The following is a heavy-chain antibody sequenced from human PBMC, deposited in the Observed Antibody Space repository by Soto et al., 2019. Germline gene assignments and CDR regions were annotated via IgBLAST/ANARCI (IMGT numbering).Heavy chain of an antibody. D-gene: IGHD7-27*01. CDR3: ARGPPDWGYGMDV. CDR1: GGTFSSYA. J-gene: IGHJ6*02. CDR2: IIPIFGTA. V-gene: IGHV1-69*12. Sequence: QVQLVQSGAEVKKPGSSVKVSCKASGGTFSSYAISWVRQAPGQGLEWMGGIIPIFGTANYAQKFQGRVTSTVDEAKSPAYMELSSLRSEDTAVYYCARGPPDWGYGMDVWGQGTTVTVSS.